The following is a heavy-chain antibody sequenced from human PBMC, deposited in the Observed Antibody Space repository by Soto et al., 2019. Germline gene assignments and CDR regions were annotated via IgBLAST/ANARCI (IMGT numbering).Heavy chain of an antibody. Sequence: WVSLRLPWAASRLFLCANCMSWVRQAHWKGLEWVASIKQDGSETHYLDPVKGRFSFSRDNAKIPLDLQMSRLSAQDTAVYYFPRVPAGGHPLSSNYCDPRDQLPPVAIAS. CDR1: RLFLCANC. V-gene: IGHV3-7*01. CDR3: PRVPAGGHPLSSNYCDP. CDR2: IKQDGSET. D-gene: IGHD4-4*01. J-gene: IGHJ5*02.